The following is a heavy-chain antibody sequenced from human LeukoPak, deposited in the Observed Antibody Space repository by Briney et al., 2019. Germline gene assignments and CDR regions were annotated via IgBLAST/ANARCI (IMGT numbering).Heavy chain of an antibody. CDR1: GFTFSSYS. CDR3: AKARQQLARRQPRRNYYYYYYMDV. D-gene: IGHD6-13*01. Sequence: PGGSLRLSCAASGFTFSSYSMNWVRQAAGKGLEWVSAISGSGGSTYYADSVKGRFTISRDNSKNTLYLQMNSLRAEDTAVYYCAKARQQLARRQPRRNYYYYYYMDVWGKGTTVTISS. V-gene: IGHV3-23*01. CDR2: ISGSGGST. J-gene: IGHJ6*03.